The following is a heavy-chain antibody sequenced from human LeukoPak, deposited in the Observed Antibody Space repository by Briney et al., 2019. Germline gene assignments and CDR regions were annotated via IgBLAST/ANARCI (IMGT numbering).Heavy chain of an antibody. CDR1: GFTFSNYW. CDR2: IKQDGSEK. J-gene: IGHJ3*01. Sequence: GGSLRLSCAASGFTFSNYWMSWVRQAPGKGLEWVANIKQDGSEKDFVDSVKGRFTISRDNAKNSLYLQMNSLRAEDTAVYYCARDKASGSPYGSSFHFWGQGTMVTVSS. CDR3: ARDKASGSPYGSSFHF. D-gene: IGHD1-26*01. V-gene: IGHV3-7*01.